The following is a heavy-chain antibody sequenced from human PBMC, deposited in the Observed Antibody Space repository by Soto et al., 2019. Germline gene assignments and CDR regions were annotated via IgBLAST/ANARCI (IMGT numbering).Heavy chain of an antibody. Sequence: QVQLVQSGAEVKKPGASVKVSCKASGYTFTSYAMHWVRQAPGQRLEWMGWINAGNGNTKYSQKFQGRVTITRDTSASTAYMELSSLRSEDTAVYYCAGWTAMVRTTPYYYYGMDVWGQGTTVTVSS. CDR3: AGWTAMVRTTPYYYYGMDV. J-gene: IGHJ6*02. D-gene: IGHD5-18*01. V-gene: IGHV1-3*01. CDR1: GYTFTSYA. CDR2: INAGNGNT.